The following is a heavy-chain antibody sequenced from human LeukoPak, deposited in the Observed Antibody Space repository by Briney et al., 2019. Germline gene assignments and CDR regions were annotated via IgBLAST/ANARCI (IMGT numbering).Heavy chain of an antibody. CDR2: IIPILGIA. Sequence: SVKVSCKASGGTFISYTISWVRQAPGQGLEWMGGIIPILGIANYAQKFQGRVTITADKSTSTAYMELSSLRSEDTAVYYCARDLRVVPAEVWFDPWGQGTLVTVSS. J-gene: IGHJ5*02. CDR1: GGTFISYT. D-gene: IGHD2-2*01. V-gene: IGHV1-69*10. CDR3: ARDLRVVPAEVWFDP.